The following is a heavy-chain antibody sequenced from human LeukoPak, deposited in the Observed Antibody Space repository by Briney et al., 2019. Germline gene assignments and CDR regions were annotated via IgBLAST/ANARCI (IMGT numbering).Heavy chain of an antibody. D-gene: IGHD3-22*01. J-gene: IGHJ6*02. CDR3: ARAVNYYDSSLNYYGMDV. CDR1: GGTFSSYA. Sequence: GSSVKVSCKASGGTFSSYAISWVRQAPGQGLEWMGRIIPILGIANYAQKFQGRVTITADKSTSTAYMELSSLRSEDTAVYYCARAVNYYDSSLNYYGMDVWGQGTTVTVSS. V-gene: IGHV1-69*04. CDR2: IIPILGIA.